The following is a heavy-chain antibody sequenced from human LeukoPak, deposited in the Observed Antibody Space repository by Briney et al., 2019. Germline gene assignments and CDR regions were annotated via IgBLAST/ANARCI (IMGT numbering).Heavy chain of an antibody. J-gene: IGHJ3*02. Sequence: ASVRVSCKASGYTFTSYDIKWVRHGPGEGLEWMGWMNPKSGTTAYAQKFKGRVTMTRNTSRSTAYMGLSSLRSEDTAVYYCARGPRSGPRGRGAFDIWGEGTMVTVSS. CDR3: ARGPRSGPRGRGAFDI. CDR2: MNPKSGTT. CDR1: GYTFTSYD. V-gene: IGHV1-8*01. D-gene: IGHD6-25*01.